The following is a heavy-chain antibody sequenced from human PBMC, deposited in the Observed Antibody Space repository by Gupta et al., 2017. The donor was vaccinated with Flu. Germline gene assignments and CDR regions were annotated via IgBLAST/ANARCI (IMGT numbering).Heavy chain of an antibody. V-gene: IGHV3-23*01. CDR3: VKGGPLARIPDY. Sequence: TFSCCTMAWVRQAPGTGLQWVSTINAGDGNTYYTDSVKGRFTISRDNSKNMLYLQMNSLAAEDTAGYYCVKGGPLARIPDYWGQGARGTVSS. J-gene: IGHJ4*02. CDR1: TFSCCT. D-gene: IGHD2-21*01. CDR2: INAGDGNT.